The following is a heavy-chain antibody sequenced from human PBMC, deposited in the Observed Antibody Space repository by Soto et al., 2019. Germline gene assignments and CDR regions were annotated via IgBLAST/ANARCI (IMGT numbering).Heavy chain of an antibody. D-gene: IGHD3-3*01. CDR1: GFTFSTYA. Sequence: EVQLLESGGGLLQPGGSLRLSCAASGFTFSTYAMTWVRQAPGKGLEWVSGISSSGGSTFYANSVKGRFTISRDNSKNTLYLQMNRKRDEDSGVYYCTRSLDITIFVILMASFDYWGQGNQVHGSS. CDR3: TRSLDITIFVILMASFDY. V-gene: IGHV3-23*01. CDR2: ISSSGGST. J-gene: IGHJ4*02.